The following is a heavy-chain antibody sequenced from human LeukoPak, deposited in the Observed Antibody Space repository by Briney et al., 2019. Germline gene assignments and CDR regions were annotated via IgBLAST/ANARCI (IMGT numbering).Heavy chain of an antibody. CDR3: ARVFVVPAAIWYFDL. CDR2: IYYSGST. CDR1: GGSVSSGSYY. D-gene: IGHD2-2*01. V-gene: IGHV4-61*01. Sequence: PSETLSPTCTVSGGSVSSGSYYWSWIRQPPGKGLEWIGYIYYSGSTNYNPSLKSRVTISVDTSKNQFSLKLSSVTAADTAVYYCARVFVVPAAIWYFDLWGRGTLVTVSS. J-gene: IGHJ2*01.